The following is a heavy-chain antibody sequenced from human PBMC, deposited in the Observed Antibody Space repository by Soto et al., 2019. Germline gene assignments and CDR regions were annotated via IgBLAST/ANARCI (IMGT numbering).Heavy chain of an antibody. V-gene: IGHV5-10-1*01. Sequence: GESLKISCKGSGYSFTSYWISWVRQMPGKGLEWMGRIDPSDSYTNYSPSFQGHVTISADKSISTAYLQWSRLKASDTAIYYCARQRLWGTSGYYYFENWGQGTLVTVSS. J-gene: IGHJ4*02. D-gene: IGHD3-22*01. CDR3: ARQRLWGTSGYYYFEN. CDR1: GYSFTSYW. CDR2: IDPSDSYT.